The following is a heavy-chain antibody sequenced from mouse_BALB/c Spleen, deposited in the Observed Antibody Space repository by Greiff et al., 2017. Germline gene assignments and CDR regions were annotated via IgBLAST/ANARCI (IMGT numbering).Heavy chain of an antibody. Sequence: EVQLVESGGGLVKPGGSLKLSCAASGFTFSDYYMYWVRQTPEKGLEWVATISDGGSYTYYPDSVKGRFTISRDNAKNNLYLQMSSLKSEDTAMYYCARGFHYYAMDYWGQGTSVTVSS. CDR1: GFTFSDYY. CDR2: ISDGGSYT. CDR3: ARGFHYYAMDY. J-gene: IGHJ4*01. V-gene: IGHV5-4*02.